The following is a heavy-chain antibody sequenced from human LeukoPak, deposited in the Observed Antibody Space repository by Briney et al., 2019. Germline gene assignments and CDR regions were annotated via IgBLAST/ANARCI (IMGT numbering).Heavy chain of an antibody. J-gene: IGHJ4*02. CDR3: ARDSSGGISDY. CDR1: GFTFSDYY. V-gene: IGHV3-11*06. CDR2: ISSSSSYA. Sequence: GGSLRLSCAASGFTFSDYYMSWVRQAPGKGLEWVSYISSSSSYAYYADSVKGRFTISRDNAKNSLYLQMNNLRAEDTAVYYCARDSSGGISDYWGQGTLVTVSS. D-gene: IGHD4-23*01.